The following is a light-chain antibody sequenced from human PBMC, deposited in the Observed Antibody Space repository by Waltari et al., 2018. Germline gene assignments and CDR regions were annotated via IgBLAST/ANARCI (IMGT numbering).Light chain of an antibody. Sequence: DIVMTQSPDSLAVSLGERATINCKSSQTLLYNSNSRNYLAWYQQKPGQPRKLLIYWASTRESGVPERFSGSGSGTDFTLTISSLQAEDVAVYSCQQYYSIPFTFGPGTKVDIK. V-gene: IGKV4-1*01. CDR1: QTLLYNSNSRNY. CDR3: QQYYSIPFT. J-gene: IGKJ3*01. CDR2: WAS.